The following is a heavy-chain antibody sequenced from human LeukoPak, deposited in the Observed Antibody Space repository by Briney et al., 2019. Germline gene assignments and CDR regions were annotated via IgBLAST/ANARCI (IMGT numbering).Heavy chain of an antibody. Sequence: GGSLRLSCAASGFTFSSYAMSWVRQAPGKGLEWVSAISGSGGSTYYADSVKGRFTISRDNSKNTLYLQMNSLRAEDTAVYYCAKAYDYVWGSYRYTSPTSPSDYWGQGTLVTVSS. CDR2: ISGSGGST. J-gene: IGHJ4*02. CDR1: GFTFSSYA. V-gene: IGHV3-23*01. D-gene: IGHD3-16*02. CDR3: AKAYDYVWGSYRYTSPTSPSDY.